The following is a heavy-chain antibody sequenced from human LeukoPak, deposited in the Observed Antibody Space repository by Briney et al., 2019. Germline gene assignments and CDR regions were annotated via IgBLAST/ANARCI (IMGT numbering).Heavy chain of an antibody. V-gene: IGHV4-28*01. CDR2: IYYSGST. CDR3: ARNSESIVGALDY. D-gene: IGHD1-26*01. CDR1: GYSISSNNW. J-gene: IGHJ4*02. Sequence: SETLSLTCALSGYSISSNNWWGWIRPPPGKGLEWIGYIYYSGSTYYNPSLKSRVTMSVDTSKNQFSLKLSSVTAVDTAVYYCARNSESIVGALDYWGQGTLVTVSS.